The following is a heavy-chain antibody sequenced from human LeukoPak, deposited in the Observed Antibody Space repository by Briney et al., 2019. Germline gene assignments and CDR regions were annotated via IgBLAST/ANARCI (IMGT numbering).Heavy chain of an antibody. J-gene: IGHJ3*02. CDR1: GFTFSSYS. D-gene: IGHD3-22*01. V-gene: IGHV3-20*01. CDR3: ARDVWTSSGLYWGAFDI. Sequence: PGGSLRLSCAASGFTFSSYSMNWVRQAPGKGLEWVSGINWNGGSTGYADSVKGRFIISRDNAKNSLYLQMNSLRAEDTALYHCARDVWTSSGLYWGAFDIWGQGTMVTVSS. CDR2: INWNGGST.